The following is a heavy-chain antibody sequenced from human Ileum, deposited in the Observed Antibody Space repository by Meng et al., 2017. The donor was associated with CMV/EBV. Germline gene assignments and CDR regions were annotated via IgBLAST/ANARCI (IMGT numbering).Heavy chain of an antibody. Sequence: VQLQEAGSGLGNPSQTLSLPCTASVGSISSGSYYWSWIRQPAGKGLEWIGRIYTSESTNYNPSLKSRVTISVDTSKNQFSLKLSSVTATDTAVYYCAGGAITGTTEVPFDYWGQGTLVTVSS. CDR2: IYTSEST. CDR3: AGGAITGTTEVPFDY. CDR1: VGSISSGSYY. V-gene: IGHV4-61*02. J-gene: IGHJ4*02. D-gene: IGHD1-20*01.